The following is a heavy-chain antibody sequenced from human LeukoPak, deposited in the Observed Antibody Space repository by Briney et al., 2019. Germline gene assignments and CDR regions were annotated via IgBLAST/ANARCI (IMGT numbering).Heavy chain of an antibody. CDR3: ARDNQLLSGGWFDP. J-gene: IGHJ5*02. Sequence: SETLSLTCTVSGGSISSYYWSWIRQPPGKGLEWIGYIYYSGSTNYNPSLKSRVTISVDTSKNQFSLKLSSVTAADTAVYYCARDNQLLSGGWFDPWGQGTLVTVSS. D-gene: IGHD2-2*01. CDR2: IYYSGST. V-gene: IGHV4-59*01. CDR1: GGSISSYY.